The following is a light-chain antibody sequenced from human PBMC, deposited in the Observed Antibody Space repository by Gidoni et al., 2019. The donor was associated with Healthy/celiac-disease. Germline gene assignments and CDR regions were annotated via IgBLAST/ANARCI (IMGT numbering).Light chain of an antibody. Sequence: VLTQSPATLSFSPGEGATLSCTSSQSITNNLAWYQQKPGQPPRLLIFDASTRATRVPARFSASGSGTDFTLTISSRDLEDVAIYYCQQRSNWPRGTFGGGTKLEIK. CDR2: DAS. CDR3: QQRSNWPRGT. J-gene: IGKJ4*01. CDR1: QSITNN. V-gene: IGKV3-11*01.